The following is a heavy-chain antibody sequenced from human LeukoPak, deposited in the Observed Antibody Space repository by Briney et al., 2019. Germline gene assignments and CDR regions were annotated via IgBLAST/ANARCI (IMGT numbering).Heavy chain of an antibody. Sequence: SETLSLTCTVSGGYISTYYWSWIRQPPGKGLEWIGYIYNSESTSYNPSLKSRVTISVDTSKNQFSLKLSSVTAADTAVYYCARVAAAFDYWGQGTLVTVSS. D-gene: IGHD2-2*01. CDR3: ARVAAAFDY. CDR1: GGYISTYY. J-gene: IGHJ4*02. V-gene: IGHV4-59*12. CDR2: IYNSEST.